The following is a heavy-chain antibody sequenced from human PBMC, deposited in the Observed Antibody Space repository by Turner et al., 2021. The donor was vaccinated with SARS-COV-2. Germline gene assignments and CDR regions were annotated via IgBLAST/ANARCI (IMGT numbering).Heavy chain of an antibody. CDR2: INSGSSYI. V-gene: IGHV3-21*02. CDR3: TRSRDYYGSGTYYNYDY. Sequence: VQLVESGGGLVKPGGSLRLSCADSGFPFSSYSMNWVRQAPEKGLEWVASINSGSSYIYYADSLKGRVTISRDNTKRSLFLQMNSLRVEDTAVYYCTRSRDYYGSGTYYNYDYWGQGTLVTVSS. D-gene: IGHD3-10*01. J-gene: IGHJ4*02. CDR1: GFPFSSYS.